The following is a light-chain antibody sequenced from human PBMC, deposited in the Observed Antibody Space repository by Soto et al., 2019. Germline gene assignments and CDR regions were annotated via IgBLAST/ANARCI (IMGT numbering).Light chain of an antibody. CDR3: SSFTGSNYL. CDR1: ISDVGGYNF. CDR2: DVS. V-gene: IGLV2-14*03. J-gene: IGLJ1*01. Sequence: QSALTQPASVSGSPGQSITISCTGTISDVGGYNFVSWYQQYPGKAPKLMICDVSNRPSGVSNRFSGSKSGNTASLTISGLQTEDESDYYCSSFTGSNYLFGTGTKLTVL.